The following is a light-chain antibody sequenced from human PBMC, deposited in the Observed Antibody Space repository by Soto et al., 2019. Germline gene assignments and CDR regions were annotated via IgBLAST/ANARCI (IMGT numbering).Light chain of an antibody. CDR2: DVS. J-gene: IGLJ1*01. CDR1: SSDVGGYNY. V-gene: IGLV2-14*01. CDR3: SSYTSSSTYV. Sequence: CVLTQPASVSGSPGEAITISRPGTSSDVGGYNYVSWYQQHPGKAPKLMIYDVSNRPSGVSNRFSGSKSGNTASLTISGLQAEDEADYYCSSYTSSSTYVFGTGTKVTVL.